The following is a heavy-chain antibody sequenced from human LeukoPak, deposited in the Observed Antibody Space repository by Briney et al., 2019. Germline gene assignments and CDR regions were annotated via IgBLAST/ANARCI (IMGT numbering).Heavy chain of an antibody. CDR3: ARGQIAVAGTPRRPPDY. V-gene: IGHV3-11*06. D-gene: IGHD6-19*01. CDR2: IISSSSYT. Sequence: GGSLRLSCAASGFTFSDYYMSWIRQAPGKGLEWVSYIISSSSYTNYADSVKGRFTISRDNAKNSLYLHMNSLRAEDTAVYYCARGQIAVAGTPRRPPDYWGQGTLVTVSA. J-gene: IGHJ4*02. CDR1: GFTFSDYY.